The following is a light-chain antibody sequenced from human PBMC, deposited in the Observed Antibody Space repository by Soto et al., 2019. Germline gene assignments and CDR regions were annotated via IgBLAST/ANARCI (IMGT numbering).Light chain of an antibody. V-gene: IGLV2-14*01. Sequence: QSALTQPASVSGSPGQSITISCTGTSSDVGGYNYVSWYQQPPGKGPRLMIYEVTNRPSGVSNRFSGSKSGNTASLTISGLQAEDEADYYCGSYTSSSTLVFGGGTKVTVL. J-gene: IGLJ2*01. CDR1: SSDVGGYNY. CDR3: GSYTSSSTLV. CDR2: EVT.